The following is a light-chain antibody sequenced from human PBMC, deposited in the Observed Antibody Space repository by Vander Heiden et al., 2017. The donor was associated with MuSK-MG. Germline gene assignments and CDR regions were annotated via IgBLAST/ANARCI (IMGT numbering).Light chain of an antibody. V-gene: IGKV3-20*01. CDR2: GAS. J-gene: IGKJ5*01. CDR1: QSVSSSY. CDR3: QQDSSCIT. Sequence: ELVLTQSPGTLSLSPGERATLSCRASQSVSSSYLHRYQQNPGQAPRLLIYGASSRANGIPDRLSRSRSGTDFTLTSSRLEPEDFDVYSWQQDSSCITFGQGTLMEIK.